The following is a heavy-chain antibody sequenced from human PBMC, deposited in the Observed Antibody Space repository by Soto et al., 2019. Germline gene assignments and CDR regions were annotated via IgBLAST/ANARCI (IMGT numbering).Heavy chain of an antibody. CDR3: ARDSPGLQEPSYHNYWYFDR. CDR2: IYYSGST. J-gene: IGHJ2*01. D-gene: IGHD2-2*01. V-gene: IGHV4-30-4*01. CDR1: GGSISSGDYY. Sequence: QVQLQESGPGLVKPSQTLSLTCTVSGGSISSGDYYWSWIRQPPGKGLEWIGYIYYSGSTYYNPSLKSRVTISVDTSKNQFSLKLSSVTAADTAVYYCARDSPGLQEPSYHNYWYFDRWGRGTLVTVSS.